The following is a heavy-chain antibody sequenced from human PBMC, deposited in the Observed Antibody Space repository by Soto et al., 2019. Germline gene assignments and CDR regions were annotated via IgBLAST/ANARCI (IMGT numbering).Heavy chain of an antibody. Sequence: GGSLRLSCAASGFTFSSYAMSWVRQAPGKGLEWVSAISGSGGSTYYADSVKGRFTISRDNSKNTLYLQMNSLRAEDTAVYFCAKKGYCGVGYCLGFDYWGQGALVTVPS. CDR2: ISGSGGST. V-gene: IGHV3-23*01. J-gene: IGHJ4*02. CDR1: GFTFSSYA. D-gene: IGHD2-15*01. CDR3: AKKGYCGVGYCLGFDY.